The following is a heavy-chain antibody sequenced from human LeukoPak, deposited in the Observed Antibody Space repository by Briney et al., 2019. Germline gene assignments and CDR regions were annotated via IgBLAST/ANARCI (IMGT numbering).Heavy chain of an antibody. D-gene: IGHD4-11*01. Sequence: SETLSLTCTVSGGSISSGSYYWSWIRQPAGKGLEWIGRIYTSGSTNYNPSLKSRVTISVDTSKNQFSLKLSSVTAADTAVYYCAAMTKVTTLGLDVWGKGTTVTVSS. CDR1: GGSISSGSYY. V-gene: IGHV4-61*02. CDR3: AAMTKVTTLGLDV. CDR2: IYTSGST. J-gene: IGHJ6*04.